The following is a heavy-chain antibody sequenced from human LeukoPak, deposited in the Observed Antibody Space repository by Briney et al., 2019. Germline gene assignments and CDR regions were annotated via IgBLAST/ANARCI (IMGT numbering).Heavy chain of an antibody. D-gene: IGHD3-10*01. V-gene: IGHV3-48*03. J-gene: IGHJ5*02. Sequence: QPGGSLRLSCAASGFTFSSYEMNWVRQAPGKGLEWVSYISSSGSTIYYADSVKGRFTISRDNAKNSLYLQMNSLRAEDTAVYYCARGAQVREYNWFDPWGQGTLVTVSS. CDR3: ARGAQVREYNWFDP. CDR1: GFTFSSYE. CDR2: ISSSGSTI.